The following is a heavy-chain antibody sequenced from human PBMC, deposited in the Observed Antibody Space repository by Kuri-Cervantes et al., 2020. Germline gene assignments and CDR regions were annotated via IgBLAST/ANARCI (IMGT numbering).Heavy chain of an antibody. V-gene: IGHV3-48*01. CDR1: GFTFSSYS. CDR2: ISSSSSTI. CDR3: ARDPVGYP. D-gene: IGHD1-1*01. Sequence: GESLKISCAASGFTFSSYSMNWVRQAPGKGLEWVSYISSSSSTIYYADSVKGRFTISRDNAKNSLYLQMNSLRAEDTAVYYCARDPVGYPWGQETMVTVSS. J-gene: IGHJ3*01.